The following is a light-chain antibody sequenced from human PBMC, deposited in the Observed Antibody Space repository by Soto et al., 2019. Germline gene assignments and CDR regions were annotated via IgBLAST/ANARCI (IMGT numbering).Light chain of an antibody. CDR2: GAS. J-gene: IGKJ1*01. CDR3: HQYNYWLPGT. V-gene: IGKV3-15*01. Sequence: EIVMTQSPATLSVSPGERATLSCRASQSVSSNLAWYQQKPGQAPRLLIYGASTRATGIPARFSGSESGTEFTLTIRSLKSEDFAVYYCHQYNYWLPGTLGQGTKADIK. CDR1: QSVSSN.